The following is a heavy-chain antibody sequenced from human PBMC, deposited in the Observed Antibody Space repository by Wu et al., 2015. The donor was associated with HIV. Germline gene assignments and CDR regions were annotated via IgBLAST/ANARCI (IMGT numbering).Heavy chain of an antibody. CDR2: INPNSGGT. CDR1: GYTFTGYY. V-gene: IGHV1-2*02. D-gene: IGHD1-26*01. Sequence: QVQLVQSGAEVKKPGASVKDSCKASGYTFTGYYMHWVRQAPGQGLEWMGWINPNSGGTNYAQKFQGRVTMTRDTSISTAYMELSRLRSDDTAVYYCARLLVEGGSQAHQAYFDYWGQGTLVTVSS. J-gene: IGHJ4*02. CDR3: ARLLVEGGSQAHQAYFDY.